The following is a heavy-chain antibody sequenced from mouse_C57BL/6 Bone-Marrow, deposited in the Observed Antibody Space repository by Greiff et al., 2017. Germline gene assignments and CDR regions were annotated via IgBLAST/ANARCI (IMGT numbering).Heavy chain of an antibody. Sequence: QVQLQQPGAELVMPGASVKLSCKASGYTFTSYWMHWVKQRPGQGLEWIGEIDPSDSYTNYNQQFKGKSTLTVDKSSSTAYMQLSSLTSEDSAVYYCARGHYYGSSYFYFDYWGQGTTLTVSS. D-gene: IGHD1-1*01. V-gene: IGHV1-69*01. CDR1: GYTFTSYW. CDR2: IDPSDSYT. CDR3: ARGHYYGSSYFYFDY. J-gene: IGHJ2*01.